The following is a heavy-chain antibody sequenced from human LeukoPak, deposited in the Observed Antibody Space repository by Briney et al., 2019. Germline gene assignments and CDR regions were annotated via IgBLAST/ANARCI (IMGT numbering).Heavy chain of an antibody. J-gene: IGHJ2*01. CDR1: GFTFSSYW. CDR2: IKHDGSEK. D-gene: IGHD2-15*01. Sequence: PGGSLRLSCAASGFTFSSYWMSWVRQAPGKGLEWVANIKHDGSEKYYVDSVKGRFTISRDNAKNSLYLQMNSLRAEDTAVYYCAREGKGYCSGGICYSQGHFDLWGRGTLVTVSS. V-gene: IGHV3-7*01. CDR3: AREGKGYCSGGICYSQGHFDL.